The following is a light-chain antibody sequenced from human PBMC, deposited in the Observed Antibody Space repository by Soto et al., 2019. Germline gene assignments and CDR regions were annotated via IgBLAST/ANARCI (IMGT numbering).Light chain of an antibody. J-gene: IGLJ7*01. CDR2: DVS. CDR1: SSDVGGYNY. V-gene: IGLV2-14*01. CDR3: SSYTSSTPAV. Sequence: QSALTQPASVSGSPGQSITISCTGTSSDVGGYNYVSWYQQHPGKGPTLMIYDVSHRPSGVSNRFSGSKSGNTASLTISGLQAGHEADYYCSSYTSSTPAVFGGGTQLTVL.